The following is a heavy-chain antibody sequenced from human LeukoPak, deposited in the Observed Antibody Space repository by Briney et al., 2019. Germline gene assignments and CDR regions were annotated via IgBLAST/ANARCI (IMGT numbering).Heavy chain of an antibody. CDR3: AKQTDTTGSRGGAFDI. CDR2: ISNSGGST. V-gene: IGHV3-23*01. D-gene: IGHD3-22*01. Sequence: GGSLRLSCAASGFTFSSYAMSWVRQAPGKGLEWVSTISNSGGSTYSADSMKGRFTISRDNSKNTLFLQMSGLGAEDTAVYYCAKQTDTTGSRGGAFDIWGQGTMVTVSS. J-gene: IGHJ3*02. CDR1: GFTFSSYA.